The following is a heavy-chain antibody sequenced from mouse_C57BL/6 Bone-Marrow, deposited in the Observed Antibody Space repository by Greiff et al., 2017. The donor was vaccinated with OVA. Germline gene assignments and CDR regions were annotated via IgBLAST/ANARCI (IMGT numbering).Heavy chain of an antibody. V-gene: IGHV1-55*01. CDR3: AFYGSSYD. CDR2: IYPGSGST. CDR1: GYTFTSYW. Sequence: VQLQQPGAELVKPGASVKMSCKASGYTFTSYWITWVKQRPGQGLEWIGDIYPGSGSTNYNEKFKSKATLTVDTSSSTAYLQLSSLTSEDSAVYYFAFYGSSYDWGKGTTLTVAS. J-gene: IGHJ2*01. D-gene: IGHD1-1*01.